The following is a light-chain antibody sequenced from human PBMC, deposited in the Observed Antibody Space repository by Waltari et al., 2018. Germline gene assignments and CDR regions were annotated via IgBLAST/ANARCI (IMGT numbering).Light chain of an antibody. J-gene: IGLJ3*02. V-gene: IGLV1-44*01. CDR1: TSNIGSNL. Sequence: QSVLTQPPSASGTPGQRVTIPCSGRTSNIGSNLVNWYQQPPGKAPKLLIYRSDQRPSGVPDRFSGSKSGTSASLAISGLQSEDEADYYCAAWDDSLNGHWVFGGGTKVTVL. CDR3: AAWDDSLNGHWV. CDR2: RSD.